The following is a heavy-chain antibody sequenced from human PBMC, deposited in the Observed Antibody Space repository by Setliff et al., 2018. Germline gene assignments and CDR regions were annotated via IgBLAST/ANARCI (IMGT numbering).Heavy chain of an antibody. Sequence: SVKVSCKASGSTFRDFAISWGRQAPGQGLERMGGIMPIFGTPDYAQKFQGRVTISADETTTTAYLELSSLTSEDTAVYYCGSRQFPGGGNYYYFMDVWGKGTTVTVSS. CDR2: IMPIFGTP. D-gene: IGHD1-1*01. J-gene: IGHJ6*03. V-gene: IGHV1-69*13. CDR3: GSRQFPGGGNYYYFMDV. CDR1: GSTFRDFA.